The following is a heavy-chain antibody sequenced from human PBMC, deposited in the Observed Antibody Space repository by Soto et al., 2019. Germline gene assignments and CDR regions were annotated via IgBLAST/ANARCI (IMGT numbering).Heavy chain of an antibody. Sequence: GGSLRLSCAASGFTFDDYAMHWVRQGPGKGLEWVSGISGSGGRTFYADSVKGRFTISRDNSKNTVYLQMNSVRADDTAVYYCAKEYTSTSRGSFDYWGQGALVTVSS. J-gene: IGHJ4*02. CDR2: ISGSGGRT. V-gene: IGHV3-23*01. CDR3: AKEYTSTSRGSFDY. D-gene: IGHD1-26*01. CDR1: GFTFDDYA.